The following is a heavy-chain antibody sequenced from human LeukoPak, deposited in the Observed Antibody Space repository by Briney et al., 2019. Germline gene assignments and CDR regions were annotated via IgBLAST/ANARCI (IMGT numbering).Heavy chain of an antibody. J-gene: IGHJ4*02. D-gene: IGHD3-22*01. CDR1: GGSFSGYY. Sequence: PSETLSLTCAVYGGSFSGYYWSWIRQPPGKGPEWIGEINHSGSTNYNPSLKSRVTISVDTSKNQFSLKLSSVTAADTAVYYCARASFSSGYDYWGQGTLVTVSS. V-gene: IGHV4-34*01. CDR3: ARASFSSGYDY. CDR2: INHSGST.